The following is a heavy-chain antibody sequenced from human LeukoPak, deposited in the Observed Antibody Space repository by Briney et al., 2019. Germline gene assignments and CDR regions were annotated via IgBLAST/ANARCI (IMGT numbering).Heavy chain of an antibody. CDR2: IISNGGST. CDR1: GFTFSSYA. V-gene: IGHV3-64*01. Sequence: PGGSLRLSCAASGFTFSSYAMHWVRQAPGKGLEYVSAIISNGGSTYYANSVKGRFTISRDNSKNTLYLQMGSLRAEDMAVYYCARDLGVGATSSWAFDIWGQGTMVTVSS. CDR3: ARDLGVGATSSWAFDI. J-gene: IGHJ3*02. D-gene: IGHD1-26*01.